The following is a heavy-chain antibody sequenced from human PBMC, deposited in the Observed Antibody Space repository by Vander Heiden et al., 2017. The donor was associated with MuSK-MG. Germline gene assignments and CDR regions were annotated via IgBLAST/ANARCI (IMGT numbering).Heavy chain of an antibody. V-gene: IGHV3-33*01. Sequence: QVQLVESGGGVVQPGRSLRLSCAASGFTCSSYGMHWVRQAPGKGLEWVAVIWYDGSNKYYADSVKGRVTISRDNSKNTLYLQMNSLRAEDTAVYYCARDGPLEGGAAVNCFDYWGQGTLVTVSS. CDR2: IWYDGSNK. J-gene: IGHJ4*02. CDR3: ARDGPLEGGAAVNCFDY. D-gene: IGHD1-26*01. CDR1: GFTCSSYG.